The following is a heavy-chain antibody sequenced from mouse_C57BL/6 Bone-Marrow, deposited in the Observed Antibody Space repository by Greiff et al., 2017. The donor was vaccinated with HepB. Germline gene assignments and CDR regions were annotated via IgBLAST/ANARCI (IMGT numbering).Heavy chain of an antibody. V-gene: IGHV1-85*01. CDR1: GYTFTSYD. CDR3: APHYYGSLYWYFDV. Sequence: QVQLKQSGPELVKPGASVKLSCKASGYTFTSYDINWVKQRPGQGLEWIGWIYPRDGSTKYNEKFKGKATLTVDTSSSTAYMELHSLTSEDSAVYFCAPHYYGSLYWYFDVWGTGTTVTVSS. CDR2: IYPRDGST. D-gene: IGHD1-2*01. J-gene: IGHJ1*03.